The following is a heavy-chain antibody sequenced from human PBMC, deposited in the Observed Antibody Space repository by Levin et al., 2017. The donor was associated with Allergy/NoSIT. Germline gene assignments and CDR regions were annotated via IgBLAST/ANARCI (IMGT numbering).Heavy chain of an antibody. J-gene: IGHJ6*03. CDR1: GFTFSSFG. CDR3: ARGAADGTYHYYYYMDV. CDR2: IWYDGSNK. V-gene: IGHV3-33*01. Sequence: GGSLRLSCAASGFTFSSFGIHWVRQAPGKGLEWVALIWYDGSNKYYADSVKGRFTISRDNPKNTLYLQVNSLRAEDTAVYCCARGAADGTYHYYYYMDVWGKGTTVTVSS. D-gene: IGHD6-13*01.